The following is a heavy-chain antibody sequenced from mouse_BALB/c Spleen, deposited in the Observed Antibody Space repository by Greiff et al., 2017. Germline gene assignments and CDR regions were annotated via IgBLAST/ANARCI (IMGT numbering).Heavy chain of an antibody. Sequence: EVKLQESGGGLVQPGGSLRLSCATSGFTFTDYYMRWVRQPPGKALEWLGFIRNKANGYTTAYSASVKGRFTISRDNSQSILYLQMYTLRAEDSATYYCSRDKEYGYGGFAYWGQGTLVTVSA. V-gene: IGHV7-3*02. CDR1: GFTFTDYY. CDR3: SRDKEYGYGGFAY. D-gene: IGHD2-2*01. CDR2: IRNKANGYTT. J-gene: IGHJ3*01.